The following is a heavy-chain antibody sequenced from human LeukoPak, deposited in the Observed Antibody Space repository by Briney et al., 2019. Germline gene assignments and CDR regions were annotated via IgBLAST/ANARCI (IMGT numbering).Heavy chain of an antibody. CDR2: MNEDGSAK. J-gene: IGHJ4*02. Sequence: GGSLRLSCAASGFTFGSYWMNWARQAPGKGLEWVANMNEDGSAKYYVDSVKGRFTISRDNAKKSLYLQMNSLRAADTAVYYCARESYCSGGRCYCDYGGQGTLVTVSS. V-gene: IGHV3-7*04. CDR3: ARESYCSGGRCYCDY. D-gene: IGHD2-15*01. CDR1: GFTFGSYW.